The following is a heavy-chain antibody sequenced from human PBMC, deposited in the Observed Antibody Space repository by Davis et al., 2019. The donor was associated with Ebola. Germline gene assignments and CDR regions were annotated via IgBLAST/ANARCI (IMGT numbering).Heavy chain of an antibody. CDR3: ARLPVYYDYVWGSYRYRAAYYFDY. CDR2: INHSGST. J-gene: IGHJ4*02. V-gene: IGHV4-34*01. Sequence: SETLSLTCAVYGGSFSGYYWSWIRQPPGKGLEWIGEINHSGSTNYNPSLKSRVTISVDTSKNQFSLKLSSVTAADTAVYYCARLPVYYDYVWGSYRYRAAYYFDYWGQGTLVTVSS. D-gene: IGHD3-16*02. CDR1: GGSFSGYY.